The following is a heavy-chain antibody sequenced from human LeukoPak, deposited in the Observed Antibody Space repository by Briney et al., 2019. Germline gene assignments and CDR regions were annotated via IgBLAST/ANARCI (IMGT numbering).Heavy chain of an antibody. V-gene: IGHV4-34*01. CDR2: INHSGST. CDR1: GGSFSGYY. D-gene: IGHD6-6*01. J-gene: IGHJ6*03. Sequence: SETLSLTCAVYGGSFSGYYWSWIRQPPGKGLEWIGEINHSGSTNYNPSLKSRVTISVDTSKNQFSLKLSSVTAADTAVYCCARAPIIAARLYYYYMDVWGKGTTVTVSS. CDR3: ARAPIIAARLYYYYMDV.